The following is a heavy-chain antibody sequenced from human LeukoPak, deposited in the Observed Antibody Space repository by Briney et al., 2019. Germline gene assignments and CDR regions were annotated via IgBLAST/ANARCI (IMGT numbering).Heavy chain of an antibody. J-gene: IGHJ4*02. CDR3: ARDVWAGGVVGPALGDY. Sequence: ASVKVSCKASGYTFTSDGISWVRQAPGQGLEWMGWISAYNGNTNYAQKLQGRVTMTTDTSTSTAYMELRSLRSDDTAVYYCARDVWAGGVVGPALGDYWGQGTLVTVSS. V-gene: IGHV1-18*01. CDR1: GYTFTSDG. D-gene: IGHD1-26*01. CDR2: ISAYNGNT.